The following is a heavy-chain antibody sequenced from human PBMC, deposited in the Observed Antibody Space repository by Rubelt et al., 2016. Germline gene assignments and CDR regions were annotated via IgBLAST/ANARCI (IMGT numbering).Heavy chain of an antibody. CDR1: GGSISSYY. Sequence: QVQLQESGPGLVKPSETLSLTCTVSGGSISSYYWSWIRQPPGKGLDWLGSIYSSGSPYYKPSLNSRATISIDTSKNRFSLRRGSVTAADTAVYYCARQPDYYGSGRRGLDYWGQGTLVTVSS. CDR2: IYSSGSP. CDR3: ARQPDYYGSGRRGLDY. V-gene: IGHV4-59*05. J-gene: IGHJ4*02. D-gene: IGHD3-10*01.